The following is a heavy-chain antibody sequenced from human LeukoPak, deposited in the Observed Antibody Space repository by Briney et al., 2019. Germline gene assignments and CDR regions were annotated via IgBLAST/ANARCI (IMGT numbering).Heavy chain of an antibody. CDR1: GGTFSSYA. J-gene: IGHJ5*02. D-gene: IGHD6-13*01. CDR2: IIPILGIA. CDR3: AGAVAAAVDWFDP. Sequence: ASVKVSCKASGGTFSSYAISWVRQAPGQGLEWMGRIIPILGIANYAQKFQGRVTITADKSTSTAYMELSSLRSEDTAVYYCAGAVAAAVDWFDPWGQGTLVTVFS. V-gene: IGHV1-69*04.